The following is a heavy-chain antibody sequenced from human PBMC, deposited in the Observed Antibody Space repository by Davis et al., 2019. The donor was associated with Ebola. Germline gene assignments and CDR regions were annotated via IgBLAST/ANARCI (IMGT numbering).Heavy chain of an antibody. CDR1: GFVFRNYV. D-gene: IGHD3-9*01. J-gene: IGHJ5*01. V-gene: IGHV3-20*01. Sequence: GESLKISCAASGFVFRNYVMSWVRQAPGKGLEWVSGINWNGGSSGYADSVKGRFTISRDNAKNSLFLQMNSLRAEDTAFYHCARVNAMTGYSRFDSWGQGTLVTVSS. CDR2: INWNGGSS. CDR3: ARVNAMTGYSRFDS.